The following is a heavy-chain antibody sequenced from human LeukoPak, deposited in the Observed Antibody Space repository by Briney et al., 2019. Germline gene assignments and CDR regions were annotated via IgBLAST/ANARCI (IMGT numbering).Heavy chain of an antibody. CDR3: ARVSCGYNCHYAMDV. Sequence: ASVKVSCKASGYTFASYGISWLRQAPGQGLEWVGWVSAHSGNTKYAERVQGRASMTADTSTSTAYMELKSLRSDDTALYYCARVSCGYNCHYAMDVWGQGTTVTVSS. CDR1: GYTFASYG. V-gene: IGHV1-18*01. D-gene: IGHD5-18*01. J-gene: IGHJ6*02. CDR2: VSAHSGNT.